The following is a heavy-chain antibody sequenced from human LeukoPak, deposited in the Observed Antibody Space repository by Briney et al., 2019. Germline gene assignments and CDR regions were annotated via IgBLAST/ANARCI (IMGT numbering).Heavy chain of an antibody. CDR3: ARVRYYGSGSYYWFDP. D-gene: IGHD3-10*01. CDR1: GFTVSSNY. Sequence: GGSLRLSCAASGFTVSSNYMSWVRQAPGKGLEWVSVIYSGGSTYYADSVKGRFTISRDNSKNTLYLQMNSLRAEDTAVYYCARVRYYGSGSYYWFDPWGQGTLVTVSS. CDR2: IYSGGST. J-gene: IGHJ5*02. V-gene: IGHV3-53*01.